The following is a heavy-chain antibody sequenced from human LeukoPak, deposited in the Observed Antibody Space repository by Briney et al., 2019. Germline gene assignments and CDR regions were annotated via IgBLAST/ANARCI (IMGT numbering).Heavy chain of an antibody. CDR3: AKVYYDFWSGSNYFDY. D-gene: IGHD3-3*01. V-gene: IGHV3-48*02. CDR1: GFTFSSYS. J-gene: IGHJ4*02. CDR2: ISSSSSTI. Sequence: PGGSLRLSCAASGFTFSSYSMNWVRRAPGKGLEWVSYISSSSSTIYYADSVKGRFTISRDNAKNSLYLQMNSLRDEDTAVYYCAKVYYDFWSGSNYFDYWGQGTLVTVSS.